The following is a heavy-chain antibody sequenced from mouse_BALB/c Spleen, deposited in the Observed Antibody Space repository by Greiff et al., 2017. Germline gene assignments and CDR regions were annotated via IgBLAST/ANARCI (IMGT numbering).Heavy chain of an antibody. D-gene: IGHD1-1*01. Sequence: LQESGPELVKPGASVKMSCKASGYTFTSYVMHWVKQKPGQGLEWIGYINPYNDGTKYNEKFKGKATLTSDKSSSTAYMELSSLTSEDSAVYYCARGGNPYYYGSSYDYFDYWGQGTTLTVSS. CDR3: ARGGNPYYYGSSYDYFDY. J-gene: IGHJ2*01. CDR1: GYTFTSYV. V-gene: IGHV1-14*01. CDR2: INPYNDGT.